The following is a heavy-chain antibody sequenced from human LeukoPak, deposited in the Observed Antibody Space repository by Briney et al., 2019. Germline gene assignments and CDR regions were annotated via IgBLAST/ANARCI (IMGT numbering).Heavy chain of an antibody. Sequence: GGSLRLSCAASGFTFSSYSMNWVRQAPGKGLEWVSYISSSSTIYYADSVKGRFTISRDNAKNSLYLQMNSLRAEDTAVYYCARDLRRDDFDYWGQGTLVTVSS. V-gene: IGHV3-48*04. CDR3: ARDLRRDDFDY. CDR2: ISSSSTI. CDR1: GFTFSSYS. D-gene: IGHD2-21*01. J-gene: IGHJ4*02.